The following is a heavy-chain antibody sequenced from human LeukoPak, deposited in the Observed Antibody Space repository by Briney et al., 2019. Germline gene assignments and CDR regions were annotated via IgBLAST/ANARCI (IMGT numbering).Heavy chain of an antibody. J-gene: IGHJ4*02. CDR2: ISSSGSTI. CDR1: GFTFSDYY. CDR3: ARDNFVGYYDSSGYNDY. D-gene: IGHD3-22*01. V-gene: IGHV3-11*01. Sequence: GGSLRLSCAASGFTFSDYYMSWIRQAPGKGLEWVSYISSSGSTIYYADSVKGRFTISRDNAKNSLYLQMNSLRAEDTAVYYCARDNFVGYYDSSGYNDYWGQGTLVTVSS.